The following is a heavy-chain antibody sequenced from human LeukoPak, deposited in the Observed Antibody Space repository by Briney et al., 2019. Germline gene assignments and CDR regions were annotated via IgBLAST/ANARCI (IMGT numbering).Heavy chain of an antibody. CDR1: GGSISSYY. CDR3: AREAYYYDSIGYRRFDY. V-gene: IGHV4-4*07. D-gene: IGHD3-22*01. CDR2: THTSGST. Sequence: SETLSLTCTVSGGSISSYYWSWIRQPAGKGLEWIGRTHTSGSTNYNPSLKSRVTMSGDTSKNQFSLKLSSVTAADMAVYYCAREAYYYDSIGYRRFDYWGQGTLVTVSS. J-gene: IGHJ4*02.